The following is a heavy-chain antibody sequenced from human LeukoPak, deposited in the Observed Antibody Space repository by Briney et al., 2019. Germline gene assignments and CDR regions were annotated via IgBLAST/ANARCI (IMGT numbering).Heavy chain of an antibody. CDR1: GGSFSGYY. D-gene: IGHD5-12*01. CDR2: INHSGST. J-gene: IGHJ4*02. V-gene: IGHV4-34*01. Sequence: SETLSLTCAVYGGSFSGYYWSWIRQPPGKGLEWIGEINHSGSTNYNPSLKSRVTISVDTSKNQFSLKLSSVTAADTAVYYCASAPGGYSGYDTGTDYWGQGTLVTVSS. CDR3: ASAPGGYSGYDTGTDY.